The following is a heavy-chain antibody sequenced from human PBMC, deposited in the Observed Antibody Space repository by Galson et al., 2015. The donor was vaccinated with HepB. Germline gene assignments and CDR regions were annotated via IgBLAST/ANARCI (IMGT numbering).Heavy chain of an antibody. Sequence: SLRLSCAVSGFTFSSYWMHWVRQAPGKGLVWVSRINSDGSSTSYADSVKGRFTISRDNAKNTLYLQMNSLRAEDTAVYYCARVTGRRGMDVWGQGTTVTVSS. CDR3: ARVTGRRGMDV. CDR2: INSDGSST. D-gene: IGHD3-10*01. V-gene: IGHV3-74*01. CDR1: GFTFSSYW. J-gene: IGHJ6*02.